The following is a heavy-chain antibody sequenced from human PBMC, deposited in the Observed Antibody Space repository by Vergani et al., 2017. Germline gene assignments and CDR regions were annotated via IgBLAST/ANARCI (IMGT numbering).Heavy chain of an antibody. V-gene: IGHV4-59*01. Sequence: QVQLQESGPGLVKPSETLSLTCTVSGGSISSYYWSWIRQPPGKGLEWIGYIYYSGSTNYNPTLKSRVTISVDTSKNSLYLQMNSLRAEDTALYYCAKDADYYDSSGYYGDWGQGTLVTVSS. CDR3: AKDADYYDSSGYYGD. D-gene: IGHD3-22*01. CDR2: IYYSGST. J-gene: IGHJ4*02. CDR1: GGSISSYY.